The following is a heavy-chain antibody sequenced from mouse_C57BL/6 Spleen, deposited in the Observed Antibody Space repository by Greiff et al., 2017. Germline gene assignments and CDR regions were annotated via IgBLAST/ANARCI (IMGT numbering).Heavy chain of an antibody. Sequence: QVQLQQPGAELVRPGTSVKLSCKASGYTFTSYWMHWVKQRPGQGLEWIGVIDPSDSYTNYNQKFKGKATLAVATSSSTAYMQLSSLTSEDSAVYYCERTGYYSNYRFAYWGQGTLVTVSA. CDR2: IDPSDSYT. CDR1: GYTFTSYW. J-gene: IGHJ3*01. CDR3: ERTGYYSNYRFAY. V-gene: IGHV1-59*01. D-gene: IGHD2-5*01.